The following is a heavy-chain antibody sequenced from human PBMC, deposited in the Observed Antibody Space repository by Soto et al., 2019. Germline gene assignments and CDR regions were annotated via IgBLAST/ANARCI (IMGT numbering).Heavy chain of an antibody. J-gene: IGHJ6*03. CDR1: GFTFSSYG. V-gene: IGHV3-30*18. CDR3: AKDGMYYYYMDV. D-gene: IGHD1-20*01. CDR2: ISYDGSNK. Sequence: QVQLVESGGGVVQPGRSLRLSCAASGFTFSSYGMHWVRQAPGKGLEWVAVISYDGSNKYYADSVKGRFTISRDNSKNTLYLQMNSLRAEDTAVYYCAKDGMYYYYMDVWGKGTTVTVSS.